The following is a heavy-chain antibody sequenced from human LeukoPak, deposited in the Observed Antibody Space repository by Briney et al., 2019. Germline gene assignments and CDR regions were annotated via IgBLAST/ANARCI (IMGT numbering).Heavy chain of an antibody. J-gene: IGHJ4*02. D-gene: IGHD1-26*01. CDR2: ISSSGSTI. CDR1: GFTFSSYE. V-gene: IGHV3-48*03. Sequence: GGSLRLSCAASGFTFSSYEMNWVRQAPGKGLEWVSYISSSGSTIYYADSVKGRFTISRDNAKNSMYLQMNSLRAEDTAAYYCATDIRVGASDYWGPGTLVTVSS. CDR3: ATDIRVGASDY.